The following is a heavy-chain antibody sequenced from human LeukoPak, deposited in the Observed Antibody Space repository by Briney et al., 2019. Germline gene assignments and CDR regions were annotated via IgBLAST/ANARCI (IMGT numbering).Heavy chain of an antibody. Sequence: ASVKVSCKASGGTFSSYAISWVRQAPGQGLEWMGGIIPIFGTANYAQKFQGRVTITADESTSTAYMELSSLRSEDTAVYYCARDVGQYSSGSANYYYYYMDVWGKGTTVTVSS. J-gene: IGHJ6*03. D-gene: IGHD6-19*01. V-gene: IGHV1-69*01. CDR2: IIPIFGTA. CDR1: GGTFSSYA. CDR3: ARDVGQYSSGSANYYYYYMDV.